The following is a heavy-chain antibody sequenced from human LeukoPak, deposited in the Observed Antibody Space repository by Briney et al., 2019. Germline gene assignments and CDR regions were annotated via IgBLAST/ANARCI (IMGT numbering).Heavy chain of an antibody. CDR1: GYTFTGYY. V-gene: IGHV1-46*01. CDR3: ARGGGTYYDVLGSDWGDN. D-gene: IGHD1-26*01. CDR2: INTSSGST. J-gene: IGHJ4*02. Sequence: ASVKVSCKASGYTFTGYYMHWVRQAPGQGLEWMGIINTSSGSTSYTQRFQGRVTMTRDTSTSTVYMELSSLRSEDTAVYYCARGGGTYYDVLGSDWGDNWGQGTLVTVSS.